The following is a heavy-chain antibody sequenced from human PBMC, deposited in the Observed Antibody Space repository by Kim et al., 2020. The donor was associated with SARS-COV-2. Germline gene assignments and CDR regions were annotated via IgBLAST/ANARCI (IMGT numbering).Heavy chain of an antibody. CDR3: THDSPGLYG. Sequence: SGPTLVNPTQTLTLTCTFSGFSLNTRGNGVAWVRQPHGKALEFLSLIYWDDGKRYTPSLRSRLTITKDTSKNQVVLTLTNVAPVDTATYYCTHDSPGLYG. CDR1: GFSLNTRGNG. J-gene: IGHJ6*01. CDR2: IYWDDGK. V-gene: IGHV2-5*02.